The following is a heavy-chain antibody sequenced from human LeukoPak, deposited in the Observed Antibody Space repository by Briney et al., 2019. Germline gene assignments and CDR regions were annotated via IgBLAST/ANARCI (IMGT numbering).Heavy chain of an antibody. D-gene: IGHD3-22*01. CDR2: INHSGST. Sequence: KPSETLSLTCAVYGGSFSGYYWSWIRQPPGKGLEWIGEINHSGSTNYNPSLKSRVTISVDTSKNQFSLKLSSVTAADTAVYYCARRGKMRSSGYYDYWGQGTLVTVSS. CDR1: GGSFSGYY. V-gene: IGHV4-34*01. J-gene: IGHJ4*02. CDR3: ARRGKMRSSGYYDY.